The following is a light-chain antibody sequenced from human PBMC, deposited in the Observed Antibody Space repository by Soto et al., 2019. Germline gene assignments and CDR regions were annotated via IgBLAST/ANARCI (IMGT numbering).Light chain of an antibody. CDR3: QQSYNIPYT. V-gene: IGKV1-39*01. CDR1: QTVSNN. CDR2: TAS. Sequence: DIQMTQSPSSLSASVGDRVTLTCRASQTVSNNVNWYQLKPGKAPKLLVYTASSLHDGVPSRFSGSGFWTDFTLTISSLQPDDFATYYCQQSYNIPYTFGQGTKLGIK. J-gene: IGKJ2*01.